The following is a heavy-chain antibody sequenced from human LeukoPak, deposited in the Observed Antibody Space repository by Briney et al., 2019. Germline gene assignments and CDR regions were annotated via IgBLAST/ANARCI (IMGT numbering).Heavy chain of an antibody. CDR3: ARDGGYCSGGSCYCYYYGMDV. V-gene: IGHV4-38-2*02. D-gene: IGHD2-15*01. CDR2: IYHSGST. J-gene: IGHJ6*02. Sequence: PSETLSLTCTVSGYSISSGYYWGWIRQPPGKGLEWIGGIYHSGSTYYNPSLKSRVTISVDTSKNQFSLKLSSVTAADTAVYYCARDGGYCSGGSCYCYYYGMDVWGQGTTVTVSS. CDR1: GYSISSGYY.